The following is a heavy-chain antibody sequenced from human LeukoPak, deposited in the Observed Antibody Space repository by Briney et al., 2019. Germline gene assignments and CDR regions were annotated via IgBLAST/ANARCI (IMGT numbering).Heavy chain of an antibody. D-gene: IGHD2-2*01. CDR1: GRSFSGYY. CDR2: INHSGST. J-gene: IGHJ4*02. CDR3: ARGLGSYCSSTSCAPFDY. V-gene: IGHV4-34*01. Sequence: SETLSLTCAVYGRSFSGYYWSWIRQPPGKGLEWIGEINHSGSTNYNPSLKSRVTISVDTSKNQFSLKLSSVTAADTAVYYCARGLGSYCSSTSCAPFDYWGQGTLLTVSS.